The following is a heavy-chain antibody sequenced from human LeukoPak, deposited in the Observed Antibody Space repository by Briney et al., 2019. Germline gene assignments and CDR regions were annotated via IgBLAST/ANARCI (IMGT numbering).Heavy chain of an antibody. CDR1: GFTFSRYG. Sequence: GGSLRLSCAASGFTFSRYGMHWVRQAPGKGLGWVSVIWYDGSNKYYADSVKGRFTISRDNSKNTMYLQMNSLRAEDKAVYYCARDGASCFDYWGQGTLVTVSS. CDR2: IWYDGSNK. D-gene: IGHD2-2*01. V-gene: IGHV3-33*01. J-gene: IGHJ4*02. CDR3: ARDGASCFDY.